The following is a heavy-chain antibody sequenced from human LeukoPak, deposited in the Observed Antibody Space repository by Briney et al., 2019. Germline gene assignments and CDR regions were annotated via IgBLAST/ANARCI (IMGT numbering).Heavy chain of an antibody. D-gene: IGHD4-17*01. Sequence: PGGSLRLSCAASGFTFSSYGMHWVRQAPGKGLEWVAVISYDGSNKYYADSVKGRFTISRDNSKNTLYLQMNSLRAEDTAVYYCARDDYGDHSAYYYYGMDVWGQGTTVTVSS. V-gene: IGHV3-30*03. CDR3: ARDDYGDHSAYYYYGMDV. CDR1: GFTFSSYG. CDR2: ISYDGSNK. J-gene: IGHJ6*02.